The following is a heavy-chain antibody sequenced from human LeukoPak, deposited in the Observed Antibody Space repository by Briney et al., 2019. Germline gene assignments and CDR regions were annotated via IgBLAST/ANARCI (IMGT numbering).Heavy chain of an antibody. J-gene: IGHJ4*02. V-gene: IGHV3-23*01. D-gene: IGHD3-22*01. CDR2: ISGSGDST. CDR1: RFTFSYYA. CDR3: AKDSSGYFDY. Sequence: GGSLRLSCAASRFTFSYYAMSWVRQAPGKGLEWVSGISGSGDSTYYADSVKGRFTISRDNSKNTLYLQMNSLRAEDTAVYYCAKDSSGYFDYWGQGTLVTVSS.